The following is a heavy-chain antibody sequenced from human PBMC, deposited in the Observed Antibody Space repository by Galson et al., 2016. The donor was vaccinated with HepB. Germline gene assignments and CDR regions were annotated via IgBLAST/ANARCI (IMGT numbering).Heavy chain of an antibody. CDR2: MYYSGST. CDR3: ARWTVIAGRQRSTFDY. D-gene: IGHD6-6*01. CDR1: GGSISSGGYY. V-gene: IGHV4-31*03. Sequence: TLSLTCTVSGGSISSGGYYWSWIRQHPGKGLEWIGYMYYSGSTSYNPSLKSRVTISADTSKNQFSLKLSSVTAADTAVYYCARWTVIAGRQRSTFDYWGQGTLVTVSS. J-gene: IGHJ4*02.